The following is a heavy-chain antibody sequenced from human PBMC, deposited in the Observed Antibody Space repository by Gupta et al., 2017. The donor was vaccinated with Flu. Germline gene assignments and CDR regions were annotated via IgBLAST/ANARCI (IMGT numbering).Heavy chain of an antibody. Sequence: ERVVESGGGVVQPGRSLTLPCAAFGFTFSTFGLPWVRQAPRKGPEWVAVISHDGGNYDHTDTVKGRITNSRDNSKNTLYLQMSSLRTEDTAVYYWAKDWRWNYNNYGMNVWGQGTTVTVSS. V-gene: IGHV3-30*18. J-gene: IGHJ6*02. CDR2: ISHDGGNY. CDR1: GFTFSTFG. CDR3: AKDWRWNYNNYGMNV. D-gene: IGHD3-10*01.